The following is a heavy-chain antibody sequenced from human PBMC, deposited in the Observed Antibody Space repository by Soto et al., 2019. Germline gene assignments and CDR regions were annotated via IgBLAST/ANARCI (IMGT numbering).Heavy chain of an antibody. CDR1: GCSISSGGYY. J-gene: IGHJ6*02. CDR3: ARDTLPHRSDYYYGMDG. CDR2: IYYSGST. Sequence: LCGCSISSGGYYWSWIRQHPGKGLEWIGYIYYSGSTYYNPSLNSRVTISVDTSKNQFSLKLSSVTAADTAVYYCARDTLPHRSDYYYGMDGWCQGTTVTVSS. V-gene: IGHV4-31*02.